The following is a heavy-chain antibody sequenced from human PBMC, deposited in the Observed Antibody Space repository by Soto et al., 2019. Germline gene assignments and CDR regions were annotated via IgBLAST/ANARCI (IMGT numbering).Heavy chain of an antibody. CDR1: GGSISIYY. D-gene: IGHD2-21*01. V-gene: IGHV4-4*07. CDR3: AVDYGGNCFDY. CDR2: IYTSGST. J-gene: IGHJ4*02. Sequence: QVQLQESGPGLVKPLETLSLTCTVSGGSISIYYWSWIRQPAGKGLEWIGRIYTSGSTNYNPSLESRVTMSGDTSKNQLSLKLSSVTAADTAVYYCAVDYGGNCFDYWGQGTLVTVSS.